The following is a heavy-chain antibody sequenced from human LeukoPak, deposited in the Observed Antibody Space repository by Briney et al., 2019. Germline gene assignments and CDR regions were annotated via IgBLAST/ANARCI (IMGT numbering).Heavy chain of an antibody. CDR3: ARRDYYVYSSTLAAFDY. CDR2: IYPGDSEH. V-gene: IGHV5-51*01. D-gene: IGHD3-10*02. CDR1: GYRFSNYR. Sequence: GESLKISCKGSGYRFSNYRIGWVRPMPGKGLEWMGIIYPGDSEHRYSRSFQGQVTISADKSISTAYLQWSSLKASDTAMYYCARRDYYVYSSTLAAFDYWGQGTLVTVSS. J-gene: IGHJ4*02.